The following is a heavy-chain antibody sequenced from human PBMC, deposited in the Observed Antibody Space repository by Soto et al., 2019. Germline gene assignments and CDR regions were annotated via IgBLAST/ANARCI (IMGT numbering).Heavy chain of an antibody. CDR1: GFTFSSYG. CDR3: AKEMVRGVITFVLGY. D-gene: IGHD3-10*01. V-gene: IGHV3-30*18. J-gene: IGHJ4*02. Sequence: GGSLRLSCAASGFTFSSYGMHWVRQAPGKGLEWVAVISYDGSNKYYADSVKGRFTISRDNSKNTLYLQMNSLRAEDTAVYYCAKEMVRGVITFVLGYWGQGTLVTVSS. CDR2: ISYDGSNK.